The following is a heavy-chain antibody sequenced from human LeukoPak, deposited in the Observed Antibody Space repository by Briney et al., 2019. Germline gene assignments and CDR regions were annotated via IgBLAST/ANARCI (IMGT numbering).Heavy chain of an antibody. Sequence: SETLSLTCTVSGGSISSYYWSWIRQPAGKGLEWIGRIYTSGSTNYNHSLKSRVTMSVDTSKNQFSLKLSSVTAADTAVYYCAREGDYYGLYYYMDVWGKGTTVTISS. J-gene: IGHJ6*03. D-gene: IGHD3-10*01. CDR3: AREGDYYGLYYYMDV. CDR1: GGSISSYY. V-gene: IGHV4-4*07. CDR2: IYTSGST.